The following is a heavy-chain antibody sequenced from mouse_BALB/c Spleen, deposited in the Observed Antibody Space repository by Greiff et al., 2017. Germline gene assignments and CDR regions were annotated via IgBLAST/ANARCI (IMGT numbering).Heavy chain of an antibody. CDR1: GFSLTSYD. CDR2: IWTGGGT. Sequence: VKLMESGPGLVAPSQSLSITCTVSGFSLTSYDISWIRQPPGKGLEWLGVIWTGGGTNYNSAFMSRLSISKDNSKSQVFLKMNSLQTDDTAIYYCVRDRYYYGSSPYAMDYWGQGTSVTVSS. D-gene: IGHD1-1*01. V-gene: IGHV2-9-2*01. CDR3: VRDRYYYGSSPYAMDY. J-gene: IGHJ4*01.